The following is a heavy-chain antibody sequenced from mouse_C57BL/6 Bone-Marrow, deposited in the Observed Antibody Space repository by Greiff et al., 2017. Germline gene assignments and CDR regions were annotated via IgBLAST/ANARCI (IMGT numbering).Heavy chain of an antibody. CDR3: ARNRLLRDYAMDY. CDR1: GYTFTGYW. V-gene: IGHV1-61*01. CDR2: IYPSDSET. Sequence: VQLQQPGAELVRPGSSVKLSCKASGYTFTGYWMDWVKQRPGQGLEWIGNIYPSDSETHYNQKFKDKATLTVDKSSSTAYMQLSSLTSEDSAVYYCARNRLLRDYAMDYWGQGTSVTVSS. J-gene: IGHJ4*01. D-gene: IGHD1-1*01.